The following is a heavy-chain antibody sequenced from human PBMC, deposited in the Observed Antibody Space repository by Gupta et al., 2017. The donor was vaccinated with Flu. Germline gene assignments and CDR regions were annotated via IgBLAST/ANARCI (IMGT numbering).Heavy chain of an antibody. CDR3: AGRRDGYNLGVDY. D-gene: IGHD1-1*01. V-gene: IGHV4-39*01. Sequence: QLQLQESGPGLVQPSETLSLTCSVSGGSITNTLYYWGCIRQTPGQGLEWIGSISHSGDTFYNPSLKGRATMSLDTSKNQFSLNVNSVTVADTAVYYCAGRRDGYNLGVDYWGQGSLVTVSS. J-gene: IGHJ4*02. CDR1: GGSITNTLYY. CDR2: ISHSGDT.